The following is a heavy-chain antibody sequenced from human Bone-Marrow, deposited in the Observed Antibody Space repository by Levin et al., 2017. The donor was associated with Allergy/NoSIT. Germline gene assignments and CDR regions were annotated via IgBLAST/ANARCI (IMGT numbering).Heavy chain of an antibody. CDR2: IYFSGST. D-gene: IGHD3-22*01. Sequence: SETLSLTCTVSDGSMTTYYWSWVRQSPGKGLEWIGYIYFSGSTTYNPSLKSRVTISIDTSKNQFSLNLRSVTAADTAVYYCAKLGPDSSSDYGYWGQGTLVTVSS. CDR3: AKLGPDSSSDYGY. J-gene: IGHJ4*02. V-gene: IGHV4-59*01. CDR1: DGSMTTYY.